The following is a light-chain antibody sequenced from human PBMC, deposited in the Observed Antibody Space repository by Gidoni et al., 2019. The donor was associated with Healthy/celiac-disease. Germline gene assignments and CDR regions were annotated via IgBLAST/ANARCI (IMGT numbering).Light chain of an antibody. J-gene: IGKJ4*01. CDR1: QSVSSY. CDR2: DAS. Sequence: EIVLTQPPATLSWSPGERATLSCRASQSVSSYLAWYQQKPDQAPRLLIYDASNRATGIPARFSGSGSGTDFTLTISSLEPEDFAVYYCQQRSNWPGITFGGGTKVEIK. CDR3: QQRSNWPGIT. V-gene: IGKV3-11*01.